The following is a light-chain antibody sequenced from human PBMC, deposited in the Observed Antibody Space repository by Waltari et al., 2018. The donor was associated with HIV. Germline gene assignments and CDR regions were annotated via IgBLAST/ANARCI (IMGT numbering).Light chain of an antibody. V-gene: IGKV1-9*01. CDR2: STS. J-gene: IGKJ4*01. CDR1: QDISHY. CDR3: QQSNSYPLT. Sequence: DIQLTQSPSFLSASVGDRVTITCRASQDISHYLAWYQQKPGKAPNLLIYSTSILRSGVTSRFSGSGSGTEFTLTVTNLQPEDFAFYYCQQSNSYPLTFGGGTKVDIK.